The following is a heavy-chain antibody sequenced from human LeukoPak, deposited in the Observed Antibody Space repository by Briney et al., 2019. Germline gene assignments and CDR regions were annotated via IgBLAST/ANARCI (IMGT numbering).Heavy chain of an antibody. D-gene: IGHD2-2*01. CDR3: ARDRSTSFPRSYYDY. Sequence: PSETLSLTCTVSGGSINSYYWNWIRQPPGKGLEWIGYIYYSGSTNYNPSLKSRVTISVDTSKNQFSLMLSSVTAADTAVYYCARDRSTSFPRSYYDYWGQGTLVTVSS. J-gene: IGHJ4*02. CDR2: IYYSGST. CDR1: GGSINSYY. V-gene: IGHV4-59*01.